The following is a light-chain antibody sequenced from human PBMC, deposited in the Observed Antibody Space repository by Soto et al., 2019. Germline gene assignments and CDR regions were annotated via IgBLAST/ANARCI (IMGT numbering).Light chain of an antibody. Sequence: EIVIAQSPATLSVFPAERATLSCRASQSVSRNLAWDQQKPGQAPRLLLYGASTRATGIPARFSGSGSGTEFTLTISSLQSEAFAVYYCQRYNNWPPSTIGQGTRLEIK. CDR3: QRYNNWPPST. CDR1: QSVSRN. CDR2: GAS. V-gene: IGKV3-15*01. J-gene: IGKJ5*01.